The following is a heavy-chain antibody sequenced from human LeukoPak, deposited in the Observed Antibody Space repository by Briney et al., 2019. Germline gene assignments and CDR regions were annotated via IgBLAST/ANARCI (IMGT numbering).Heavy chain of an antibody. V-gene: IGHV3-21*01. CDR2: ISSSSSYI. CDR1: GFTFSSYS. J-gene: IGHJ4*02. D-gene: IGHD2-8*01. Sequence: GGSLRLSCAASGFTFSSYSVNCVRQAPGKGLEWVSSISSSSSYIYYADSVKGRFTISRDNAKNSLYLQMNSLRAEDTAVYYCARDSGVYFDYWGQGTLVTVSS. CDR3: ARDSGVYFDY.